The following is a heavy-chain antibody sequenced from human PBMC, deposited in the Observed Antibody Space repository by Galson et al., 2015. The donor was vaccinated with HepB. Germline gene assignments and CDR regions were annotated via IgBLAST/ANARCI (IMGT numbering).Heavy chain of an antibody. J-gene: IGHJ6*02. CDR2: IDPSDSYT. V-gene: IGHV5-10-1*01. CDR3: ARHPRGGDYYYYYGMDV. D-gene: IGHD3-10*01. Sequence: SGAEVKKPGESLRISCKGSGYSFTSYWISWVRQMPGKGLEWMGRIDPSDSYTNYSPSFQGHVTISADKSISTAYLQWSSLKASDTAMYYCARHPRGGDYYYYYGMDVWGQGTTVTVSS. CDR1: GYSFTSYW.